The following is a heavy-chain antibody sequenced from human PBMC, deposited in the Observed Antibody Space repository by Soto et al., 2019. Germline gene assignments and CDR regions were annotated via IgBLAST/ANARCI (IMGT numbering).Heavy chain of an antibody. CDR3: ARHSGGYYYYGMDV. CDR2: IYYSGST. CDR1: GGSISNYY. Sequence: QVQLQESGPGLVKPSETLSLTCTVSGGSISNYYWSWIRQPPGKGLESIGYIYYSGSTNYNPSLQSRVTISVDTSKNQCSLRLSSVTAADTAVYYCARHSGGYYYYGMDVWGQGTTVIVSS. V-gene: IGHV4-59*08. J-gene: IGHJ6*02. D-gene: IGHD2-15*01.